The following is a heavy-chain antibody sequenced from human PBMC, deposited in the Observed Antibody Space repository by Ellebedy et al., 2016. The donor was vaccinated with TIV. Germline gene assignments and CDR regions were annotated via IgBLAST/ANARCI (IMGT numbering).Heavy chain of an antibody. V-gene: IGHV4-34*01. J-gene: IGHJ5*02. D-gene: IGHD5/OR15-5a*01. CDR2: IYYTGYT. CDR1: GGSFSGYY. Sequence: SETLSLTCAVYGGSFSGYYWSWIRQPPGKGLEWLGSIYYTGYTYYNPSLKSRVTISVDTSKNQFSLKLSSVTAADTAVYYCARGVSLNWFDPWGQGTLVTVSS. CDR3: ARGVSLNWFDP.